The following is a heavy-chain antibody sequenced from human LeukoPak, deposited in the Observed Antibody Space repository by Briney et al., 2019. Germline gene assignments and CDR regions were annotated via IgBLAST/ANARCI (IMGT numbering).Heavy chain of an antibody. CDR3: ARSSGQLVDWFDP. CDR1: GSFFTSYW. J-gene: IGHJ5*02. CDR2: IYPGDSDS. V-gene: IGHV5-51*01. D-gene: IGHD6-6*01. Sequence: GASMQISCEGSGSFFTSYWIGWGRPLAGKVLEWTGIIYPGDSDSRYSLSFQGQDTISADMSISTAYLQWSSLKASDTAMYYCARSSGQLVDWFDPWGQGTLVTVSS.